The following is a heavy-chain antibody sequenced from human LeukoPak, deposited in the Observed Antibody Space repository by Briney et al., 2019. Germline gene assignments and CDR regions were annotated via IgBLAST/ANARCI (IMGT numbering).Heavy chain of an antibody. V-gene: IGHV4-34*01. CDR1: GGSFSGYY. Sequence: SETLSLTCVYGGSFSGYYWSWIRQPPGKGLEWIGEISHSGSTNYNPSLKSRVTISVDTSKNQFSLSLNSVTAADTAVYYCARKGRSSGPFQHWGQGTLVTVSS. J-gene: IGHJ1*01. CDR2: ISHSGST. CDR3: ARKGRSSGPFQH. D-gene: IGHD6-19*01.